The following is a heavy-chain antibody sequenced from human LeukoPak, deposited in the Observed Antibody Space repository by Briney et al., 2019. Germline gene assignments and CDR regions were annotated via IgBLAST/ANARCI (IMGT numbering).Heavy chain of an antibody. V-gene: IGHV1-46*01. J-gene: IGHJ4*02. D-gene: IGHD5-24*01. CDR1: GYTFTSYY. CDR3: ARGAGEMATISLYYFDY. CDR2: INPSGGST. Sequence: WASVKVSCKASGYTFTSYYMHWVRQAPGQGLEWMGIINPSGGSTGYAQKFQGRVTMTRDTSTSTVYMELSSLRSEDTAVYYCARGAGEMATISLYYFDYWGQGTLVTVSS.